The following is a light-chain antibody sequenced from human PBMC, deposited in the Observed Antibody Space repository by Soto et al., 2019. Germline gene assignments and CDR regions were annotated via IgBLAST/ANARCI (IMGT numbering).Light chain of an antibody. J-gene: IGKJ1*01. Sequence: DVVMTQSPLSLSVTLGQPASISCRSSQGLVYSDGNTFLNWFHQRPGQSPRRLIYQGSNRDSGVPDRFSGSGSGTDYTLTISGVEAEDVGIYYCVQCTNWPWTFGQGTKVEIK. CDR2: QGS. CDR1: QGLVYSDGNTF. V-gene: IGKV2-30*01. CDR3: VQCTNWPWT.